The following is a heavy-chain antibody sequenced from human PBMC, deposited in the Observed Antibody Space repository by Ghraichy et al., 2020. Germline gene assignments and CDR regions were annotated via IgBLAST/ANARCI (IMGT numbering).Heavy chain of an antibody. V-gene: IGHV3-23*01. D-gene: IGHD2-2*02. CDR2: ISGSGGST. CDR3: AKEGVDCSSTSCYTGHFGY. J-gene: IGHJ4*02. Sequence: GGSLRLSCAASGFTFSSYAMSWVRQAPGKGLEWVSAISGSGGSTYYADSVKGRFTISRDKSKNTLYLQMNSLRAEDTVVYYCAKEGVDCSSTSCYTGHFGYWGQGTLVTIFS. CDR1: GFTFSSYA.